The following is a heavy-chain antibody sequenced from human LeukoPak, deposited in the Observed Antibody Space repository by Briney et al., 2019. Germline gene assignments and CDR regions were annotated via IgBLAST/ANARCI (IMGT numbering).Heavy chain of an antibody. CDR2: ISGSGDDT. D-gene: IGHD2-2*01. Sequence: GESLRLSCAASGFTFYDYAMSWVRQAPGKGLEWVSGISGSGDDTYYAESVKGRFTISRDSSTNTLYLHMDSLRVEDTAIYYCAILSIVVVPAARQDLDCWGQGTLVTVSS. J-gene: IGHJ4*02. CDR3: AILSIVVVPAARQDLDC. CDR1: GFTFYDYA. V-gene: IGHV3-23*01.